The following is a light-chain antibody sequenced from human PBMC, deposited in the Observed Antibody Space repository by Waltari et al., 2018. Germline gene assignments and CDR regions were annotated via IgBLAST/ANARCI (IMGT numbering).Light chain of an antibody. CDR1: HSNLGNKD. J-gene: IGLJ2*01. V-gene: IGLV1-51*01. CDR2: DND. CDR3: GTWDSSLSDVV. Sequence: QSVLTQPPSVPAAPGQKVTISCPGSHSNLGNKDVPCYQQFPGTAPKLLIYDNDKRPSGIPDRFSGSKSGTSATLGITGLQTGDEADYYCGTWDSSLSDVVFGGGTKLTVL.